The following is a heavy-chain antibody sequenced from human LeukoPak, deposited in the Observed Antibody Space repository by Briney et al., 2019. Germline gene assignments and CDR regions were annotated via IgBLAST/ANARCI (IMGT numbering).Heavy chain of an antibody. D-gene: IGHD3-10*01. J-gene: IGHJ4*02. Sequence: PGRSLRLSCAASGFAFNTYAMHWVRQAPGQGLEWVALIWHDGSHKFYSNSVRGQFTISRDNSKNTVSLQMNNLRPEDTAVYYCAREMFGSGSYPGLWGQGTLVTVPS. CDR3: AREMFGSGSYPGL. V-gene: IGHV3-33*01. CDR2: IWHDGSHK. CDR1: GFAFNTYA.